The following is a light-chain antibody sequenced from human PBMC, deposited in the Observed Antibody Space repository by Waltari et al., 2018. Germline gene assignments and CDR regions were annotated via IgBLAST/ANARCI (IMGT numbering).Light chain of an antibody. CDR1: QSISSY. CDR2: AAS. V-gene: IGKV1-39*01. Sequence: DIQMTQSPSSLSASVGDRVTITCRASQSISSYLNWYQQKPGKAPKLLVYAASSLQSGVPSRLSGSGSGTYFTLTISSLQPEDVASYYCQQSYSTPRTFGQGTKVDI. J-gene: IGKJ1*01. CDR3: QQSYSTPRT.